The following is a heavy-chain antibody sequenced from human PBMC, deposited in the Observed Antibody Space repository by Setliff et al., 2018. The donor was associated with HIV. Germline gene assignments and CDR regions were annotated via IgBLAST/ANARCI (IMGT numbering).Heavy chain of an antibody. V-gene: IGHV3-30*02. Sequence: GGSLRLSCVASGFTFSNYGMHWVRQAPGKGLEWVAFIRYDGSNTYYVDSVKGRFTISRENSKNTLYLQMNSLRAEDTAVYYCAKGRGLGSYWNYMDVWGKGTTVTVSS. CDR2: IRYDGSNT. CDR3: AKGRGLGSYWNYMDV. CDR1: GFTFSNYG. J-gene: IGHJ6*03. D-gene: IGHD3-10*01.